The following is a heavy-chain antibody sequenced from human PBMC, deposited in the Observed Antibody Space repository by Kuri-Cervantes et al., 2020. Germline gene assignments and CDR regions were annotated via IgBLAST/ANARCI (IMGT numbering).Heavy chain of an antibody. J-gene: IGHJ3*02. CDR3: ARSFSTGHITRRDAFDI. Sequence: SETLSLTCAVYGGSFSGYYWTWVRQPPGKGLEWIGEMNHSGSTNYNPSLKSRVTISVETSKNQFSLKLSSVTAADTAVYYCARSFSTGHITRRDAFDIWGQGTMVTVSS. CDR2: MNHSGST. CDR1: GGSFSGYY. D-gene: IGHD3-3*01. V-gene: IGHV4-34*01.